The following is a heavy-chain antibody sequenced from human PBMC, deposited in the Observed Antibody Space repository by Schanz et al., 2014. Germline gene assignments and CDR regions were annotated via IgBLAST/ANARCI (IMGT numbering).Heavy chain of an antibody. CDR3: AKGKSEVRGIILDY. D-gene: IGHD3-10*01. Sequence: LLVESGGGLVQPGGSLRLSCAASGFTFSNNWMHWFRQGPGKGLSWVARIDGEGSDTRYADSVKGRFTISRDNSRNTLFLQMRNLRADDTALYYCAKGKSEVRGIILDYWGQGTMVVVSS. J-gene: IGHJ4*02. CDR1: GFTFSNNW. V-gene: IGHV3-74*01. CDR2: IDGEGSDT.